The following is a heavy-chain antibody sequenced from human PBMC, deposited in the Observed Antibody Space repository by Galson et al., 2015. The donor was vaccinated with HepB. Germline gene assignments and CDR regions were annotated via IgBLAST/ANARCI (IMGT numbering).Heavy chain of an antibody. CDR3: ATAGDYGDYVAY. D-gene: IGHD4-17*01. J-gene: IGHJ4*02. CDR2: MYYIGSA. Sequence: TLSLTCTVSGDSISSGGYYWSWIRQHPGKGLEWIGYMYYIGSAYYNPSLKSRVTISEDTSKNQFSLKVSSVTAADTAVYYCATAGDYGDYVAYWGQGTLVTVSS. CDR1: GDSISSGGYY. V-gene: IGHV4-31*03.